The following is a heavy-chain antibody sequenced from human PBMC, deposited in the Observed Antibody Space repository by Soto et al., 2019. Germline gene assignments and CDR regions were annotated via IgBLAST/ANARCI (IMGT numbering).Heavy chain of an antibody. V-gene: IGHV1-2*04. CDR1: GYTFTGYY. CDR2: INPNSGGT. J-gene: IGHJ5*02. D-gene: IGHD6-13*01. CDR3: ARTGLNYSSSWFDP. Sequence: QVQLVQSGAEVKKPGASVKVSCKASGYTFTGYYMHWVRQAPGQGLAGMGWINPNSGGTNYAQKFQGWVTMTRDTSISTAYMELSRLRSDETAVYYCARTGLNYSSSWFDPWGQGTLVTVSS.